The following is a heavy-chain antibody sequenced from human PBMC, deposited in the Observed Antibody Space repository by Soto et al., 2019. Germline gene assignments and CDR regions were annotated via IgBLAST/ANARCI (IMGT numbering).Heavy chain of an antibody. V-gene: IGHV3-48*02. CDR3: ARAPLAAAGGAFYWYFDL. Sequence: EVQLVESGGGLVQPGGSLRLSCAASGFTFSSYSMNWVHQAPGKGLEWVSYISSSSSTIYYADSVKGRFTISRDNAKNSLYLQMNSLRDEDTAVYYCARAPLAAAGGAFYWYFDLWGRGTLVTVSS. CDR1: GFTFSSYS. CDR2: ISSSSSTI. J-gene: IGHJ2*01. D-gene: IGHD6-13*01.